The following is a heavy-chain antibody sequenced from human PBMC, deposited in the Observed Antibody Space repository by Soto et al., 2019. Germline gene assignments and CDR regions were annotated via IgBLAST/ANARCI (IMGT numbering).Heavy chain of an antibody. Sequence: QLRLQESGPGLVKPSGTLSLTCTVSGDSIRSSDFNWGWIRQPPGKGLEWIGTIYRNGETFYNPPLHSRVTMSVEPSRNQFSLHLTSVTAADTAVYFCAGQTRGPIPHFGWLSPVASWGQGTLVTVSS. D-gene: IGHD3-9*01. J-gene: IGHJ5*02. CDR3: AGQTRGPIPHFGWLSPVAS. CDR1: GDSIRSSDFN. V-gene: IGHV4-39*01. CDR2: IYRNGET.